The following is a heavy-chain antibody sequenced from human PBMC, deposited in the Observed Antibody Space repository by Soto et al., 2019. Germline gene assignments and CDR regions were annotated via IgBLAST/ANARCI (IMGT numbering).Heavy chain of an antibody. D-gene: IGHD4-17*01. V-gene: IGHV1-69*06. J-gene: IGHJ4*02. CDR3: ARDPTNDYGDDTFDY. CDR1: GDAFQSYA. Sequence: QVLLLQSGSEVKKPGSSVKVSCKASGDAFQSYAIHWVRQAPGQGLEYMGRIIPSYDRTKYAQKFQGRLTVTAYMYTSTVYMELSSLRSEDTAVYYCARDPTNDYGDDTFDYWGQGTKVIVSS. CDR2: IIPSYDRT.